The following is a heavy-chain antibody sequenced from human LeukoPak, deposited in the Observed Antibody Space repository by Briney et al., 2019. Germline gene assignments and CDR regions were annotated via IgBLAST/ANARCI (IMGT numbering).Heavy chain of an antibody. CDR1: GFTFSNYA. J-gene: IGHJ4*02. V-gene: IGHV3-23*01. D-gene: IGHD3-10*01. CDR2: ITGSGNST. CDR3: ARELFYFDY. Sequence: GGSLRLSCAVSGFTFSNYAMTWVRQAPGKGLEWVSEITGSGNSTYCADSVKGRFTISRDNSKNTLYLQMNSLRAEDTAVYYCARELFYFDYWGPGTLVTVSS.